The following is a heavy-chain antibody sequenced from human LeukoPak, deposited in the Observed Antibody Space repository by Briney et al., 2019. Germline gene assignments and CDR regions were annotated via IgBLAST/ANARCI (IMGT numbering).Heavy chain of an antibody. Sequence: GGSLRLSCTASGSTFTSYAMSWVRQAPGKGLGWVSAISGSGGGTYYADSVKGRFTISRDNSKNTLYLQMKSLRAEDTAVYYCAKDGYNWNPVYYFDYWGQGTLVTVSS. CDR3: AKDGYNWNPVYYFDY. CDR2: ISGSGGGT. CDR1: GSTFTSYA. J-gene: IGHJ4*02. D-gene: IGHD1-1*01. V-gene: IGHV3-23*01.